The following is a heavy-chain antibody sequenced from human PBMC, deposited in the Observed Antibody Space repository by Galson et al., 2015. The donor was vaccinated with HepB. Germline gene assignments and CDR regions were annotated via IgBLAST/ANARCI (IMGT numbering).Heavy chain of an antibody. Sequence: SLRLSCAASGFTFSSYAMHWVRQAPGKGLEWVAVISYDGSNKYYADSVKGRFTISRDNSKNTLYLQMNSLRAEDTAVYYCARFEFEWLGPDAFDIWGQGTMVTVSS. D-gene: IGHD6-19*01. V-gene: IGHV3-30-3*01. CDR1: GFTFSSYA. J-gene: IGHJ3*02. CDR2: ISYDGSNK. CDR3: ARFEFEWLGPDAFDI.